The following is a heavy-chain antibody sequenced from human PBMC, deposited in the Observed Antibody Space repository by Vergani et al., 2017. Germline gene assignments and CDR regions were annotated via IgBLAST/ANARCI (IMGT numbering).Heavy chain of an antibody. V-gene: IGHV1-69*12. CDR1: GGTFSSYA. Sequence: QVQLVQSGAEVKKPGSSVKVSCKASGGTFSSYAISWVRQAPGQGLEWMGGIIPIFGTANYAQKFQGRVTITADESTSTAYMELSSLRSEDTAVYYCASYGLTMVRGVTNYYYYYGMDVWGQGTTVTVSS. D-gene: IGHD3-10*01. CDR2: IIPIFGTA. J-gene: IGHJ6*02. CDR3: ASYGLTMVRGVTNYYYYYGMDV.